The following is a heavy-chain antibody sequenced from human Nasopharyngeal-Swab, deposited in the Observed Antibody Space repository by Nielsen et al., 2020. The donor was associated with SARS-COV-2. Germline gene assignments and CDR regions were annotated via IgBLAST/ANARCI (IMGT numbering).Heavy chain of an antibody. CDR1: GDSISRGDYF. J-gene: IGHJ4*02. V-gene: IGHV4-30-4*08. CDR3: ARDGENYGDPFDY. CDR2: VFYTGSA. Sequence: SETLSLTCTVSGDSISRGDYFWSWIRQPPGKGLEWIGYVFYTGSAYYNPSLQSRISISVDTSKSLFSLELRSVTAADTAVYYCARDGENYGDPFDYWGQGILVTVSS. D-gene: IGHD4-17*01.